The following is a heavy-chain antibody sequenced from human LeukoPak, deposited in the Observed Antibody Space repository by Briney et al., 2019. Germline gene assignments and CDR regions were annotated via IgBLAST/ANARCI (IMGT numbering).Heavy chain of an antibody. J-gene: IGHJ4*02. D-gene: IGHD7-27*01. V-gene: IGHV4-34*01. CDR3: ARVAPTGGPKSYFDY. CDR1: GGSFSGYY. Sequence: SETLSLTCAVYGGSFSGYYWSWIRQPPGKGLEWIGEINHSGSTNYNTSLKSRVTISVDTSKNQFSLKLSSVTAADTAVYYCARVAPTGGPKSYFDYWGQGTLVTVSS. CDR2: INHSGST.